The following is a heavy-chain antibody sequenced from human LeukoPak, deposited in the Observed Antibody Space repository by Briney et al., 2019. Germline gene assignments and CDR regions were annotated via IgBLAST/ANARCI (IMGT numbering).Heavy chain of an antibody. D-gene: IGHD1-26*01. CDR2: INREGSDK. J-gene: IGHJ6*02. CDR1: GFTFSSYW. CDR3: ARGGVPGGRDV. Sequence: GGSLRLSCAASGFTFSSYWMHWVRQAPGKGLEWVAIINREGSDKNYVDSVKGRFTISRDNAKNSLYLQMNSLRVEDTAVYYCARGGVPGGRDVWGQGTTVTVS. V-gene: IGHV3-7*01.